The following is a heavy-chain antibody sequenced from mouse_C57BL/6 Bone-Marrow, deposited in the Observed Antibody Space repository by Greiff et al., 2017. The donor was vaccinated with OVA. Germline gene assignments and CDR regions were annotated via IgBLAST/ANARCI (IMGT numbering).Heavy chain of an antibody. CDR1: GYTFTSYG. Sequence: QVQLKQSGAELARPGASVKLSCKASGYTFTSYGISWVKQRTGQGLEWIGEIYPRSGNTYYNEKFKGKATLTADKSSSTAYMELRSLTSEDSAVYFCARDYDYDRPFAYWGQGTLVTVSA. D-gene: IGHD2-4*01. CDR2: IYPRSGNT. CDR3: ARDYDYDRPFAY. V-gene: IGHV1-81*01. J-gene: IGHJ3*01.